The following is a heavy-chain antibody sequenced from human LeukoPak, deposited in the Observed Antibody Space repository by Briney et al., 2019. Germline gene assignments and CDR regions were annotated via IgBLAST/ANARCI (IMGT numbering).Heavy chain of an antibody. V-gene: IGHV4-39*07. D-gene: IGHD3-22*01. Sequence: SETLSLTCTVSGGSISSSSSYWAWIRQPPGKGLEWIGSIYDSGSTYFNPSLKSRVTISVDTSKNQFSLKLSSVTAADTAVYYCAGQGAYYYDSSGYYPYWGQGTLVTVSP. CDR3: AGQGAYYYDSSGYYPY. CDR1: GGSISSSSSY. J-gene: IGHJ4*02. CDR2: IYDSGST.